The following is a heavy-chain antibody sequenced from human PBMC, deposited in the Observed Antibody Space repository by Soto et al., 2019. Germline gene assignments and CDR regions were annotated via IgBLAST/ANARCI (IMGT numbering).Heavy chain of an antibody. CDR2: INTGNGNT. CDR3: ATGSRMWTPDY. D-gene: IGHD2-21*01. CDR1: GYTFTDYA. J-gene: IGHJ4*02. Sequence: QVQLVQSGAEVKKPGASVKVSCKAPGYTFTDYAMHCVRQAPGQRLEWMGWINTGNGNTKFSLKFPGRVTITRDTSATTAYMELTSLRSEDTAVYYCATGSRMWTPDYWGQGTLVTVSS. V-gene: IGHV1-3*04.